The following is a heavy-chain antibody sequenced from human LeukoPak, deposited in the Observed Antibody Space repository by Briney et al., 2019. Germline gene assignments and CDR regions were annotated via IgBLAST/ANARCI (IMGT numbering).Heavy chain of an antibody. CDR3: ARFRGYDFADS. Sequence: SETLSLTCTVSGGSISSANYYWSWIRQRPGKGLEWLGYIYFRGTTYYNPSLKRQVTISVDTSKNRLSLKLSSVTAADTAVYYCARFRGYDFADSWGQGTLVSVSS. V-gene: IGHV4-31*01. CDR1: GGSISSANYY. J-gene: IGHJ4*02. CDR2: IYFRGTT. D-gene: IGHD5-12*01.